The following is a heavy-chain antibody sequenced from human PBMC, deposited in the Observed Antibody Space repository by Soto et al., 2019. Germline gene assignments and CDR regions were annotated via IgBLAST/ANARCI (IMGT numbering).Heavy chain of an antibody. V-gene: IGHV3-21*01. CDR1: GFTFSSYS. CDR2: ISSSSSYI. CDR3: ARDTLEPQPGDYYGMDV. Sequence: PGGSLRLSCAASGFTFSSYSMNWVRQAPGKGLEWVSSISSSSSYIYYADSVKGRFTISRDNAKNSLYLQMNSLRAEDTAVYYCARDTLEPQPGDYYGMDVWGQGTTVTVSS. J-gene: IGHJ6*02. D-gene: IGHD1-1*01.